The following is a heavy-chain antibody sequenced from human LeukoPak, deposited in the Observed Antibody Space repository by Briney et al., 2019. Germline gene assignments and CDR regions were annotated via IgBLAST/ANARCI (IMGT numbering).Heavy chain of an antibody. Sequence: GGSLRLSCAASGFTFSSYAMSWVRQAPGKGLEWVSAISGSGGSTYYADSVKGRFTISRDNSKNTLYLQMNSLRAEDTAVYYCARGCGSGYYFDYWSQGTLVTVSS. CDR2: ISGSGGST. J-gene: IGHJ4*02. CDR3: ARGCGSGYYFDY. CDR1: GFTFSSYA. D-gene: IGHD3-10*01. V-gene: IGHV3-23*01.